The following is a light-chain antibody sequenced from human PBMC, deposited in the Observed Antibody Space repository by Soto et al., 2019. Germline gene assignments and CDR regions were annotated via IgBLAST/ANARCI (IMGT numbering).Light chain of an antibody. CDR3: QQYNSDSS. CDR2: DAS. CDR1: QSINKW. V-gene: IGKV1-5*01. J-gene: IGKJ4*01. Sequence: DIQMTQSPSTLSASVGDSVTITCRASQSINKWLAWYQQKPGKAPNLLIFDASNLQSGVPSRFSGSGFGTEFTIIISRLQPEDVATYYCQQYNSDSSFGGGTKVEIK.